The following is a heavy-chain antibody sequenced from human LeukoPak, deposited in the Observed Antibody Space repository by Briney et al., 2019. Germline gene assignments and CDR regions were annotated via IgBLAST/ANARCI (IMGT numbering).Heavy chain of an antibody. CDR3: VKGRDSSGHHLDY. Sequence: SVKVSCKASGGSFNSPAIAWVRQAPGQGLEWLGRIIPVIGTGNYAQKFKGRVTITADESTTTAHMELTSLRSDDTAVYYCVKGRDSSGHHLDYWGQGSLVTVSS. V-gene: IGHV1-69*11. CDR1: GGSFNSPA. D-gene: IGHD3-22*01. J-gene: IGHJ4*02. CDR2: IIPVIGTG.